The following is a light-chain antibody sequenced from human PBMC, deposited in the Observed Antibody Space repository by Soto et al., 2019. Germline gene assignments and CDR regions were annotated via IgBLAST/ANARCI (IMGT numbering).Light chain of an antibody. CDR1: SSDVGAYNY. CDR2: DVN. CDR3: CSYAGSYDYV. V-gene: IGLV2-11*01. J-gene: IGLJ1*01. Sequence: QSVLTQPRSVSGSPGHSVTISCTGSSSDVGAYNYVSWYQHNTGKAPKLLIYDVNKRPSGVPDRFSGSKFGTTASLTIAGLQADDEATFYCCSYAGSYDYVFGTGTKVTVL.